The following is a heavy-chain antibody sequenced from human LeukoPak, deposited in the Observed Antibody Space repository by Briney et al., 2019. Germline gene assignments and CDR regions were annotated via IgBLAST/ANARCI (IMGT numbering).Heavy chain of an antibody. V-gene: IGHV4-4*07. CDR2: IYTGGST. CDR1: GGSISSYY. J-gene: IGHJ4*02. D-gene: IGHD3-22*01. Sequence: SETLSLTCTVSGGSISSYYWSWIRQPAGKGLEWIGRIYTGGSTNYNPSLKSRVTMSVDTSKNQFSLKLSSVTAADTAVYYCARETYYYDSSGYYQPKSYFDYWGQGTLVIVSS. CDR3: ARETYYYDSSGYYQPKSYFDY.